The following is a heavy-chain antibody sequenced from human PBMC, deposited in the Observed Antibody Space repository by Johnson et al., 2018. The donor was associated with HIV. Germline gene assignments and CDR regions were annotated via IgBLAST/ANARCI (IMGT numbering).Heavy chain of an antibody. CDR1: GFSFSSYA. CDR3: ARALLIAARPVGAVDI. D-gene: IGHD6-6*01. J-gene: IGHJ3*02. V-gene: IGHV3-30*04. Sequence: VQLVESGGGVVQPGRSLRLSCAASGFSFSSYAMHWVRQAPGMRLEWVAVISYDGNNKYYADSLKGRFTISRDNSKNTLYLQMNSLRAEDTAVYYCARALLIAARPVGAVDIWGQGTMVTVSS. CDR2: ISYDGNNK.